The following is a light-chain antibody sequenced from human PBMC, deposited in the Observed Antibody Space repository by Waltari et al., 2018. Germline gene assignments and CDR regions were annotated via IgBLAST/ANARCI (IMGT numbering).Light chain of an antibody. J-gene: IGKJ5*01. V-gene: IGKV4-1*01. Sequence: DSVMTQSPDSLAVPLGERATINCKSSQSLLYNSNYKTWLGWYQPKPGRPPNRLIYWASTRESRVPDRFSGSGSGTDFARTISSLQAEDVAVYYCHQYYSTPSFGQGTRLEI. CDR1: QSLLYNSNYKTW. CDR2: WAS. CDR3: HQYYSTPS.